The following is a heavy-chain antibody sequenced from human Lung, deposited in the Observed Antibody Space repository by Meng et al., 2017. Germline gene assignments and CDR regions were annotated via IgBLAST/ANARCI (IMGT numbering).Heavy chain of an antibody. D-gene: IGHD2-21*01. Sequence: QVQLRESGPGLVKPSGNLSLTCAVSGGSISSDNWWSWVRQPPGKGLEWIGEIYHSGSTNYNPSLKSRITISVDKPKNQFSLTLSSVTAADTAVYYCTKNDFYCLGYWGQGTLVTVSS. CDR2: IYHSGST. J-gene: IGHJ4*02. V-gene: IGHV4-4*02. CDR3: TKNDFYCLGY. CDR1: GGSISSDNW.